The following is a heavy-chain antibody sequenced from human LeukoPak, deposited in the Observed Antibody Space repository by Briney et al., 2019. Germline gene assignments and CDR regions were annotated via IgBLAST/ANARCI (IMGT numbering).Heavy chain of an antibody. Sequence: GGSLRLSCAASGFTFRSFAMSWVRQAPGKGLEWVSYISSSGSTIYYADSVKGRFTISRDNAKNSLYLQMNSLRAEDTAVYYCAELGITMIGGVWGKGTTVTISS. CDR3: AELGITMIGGV. CDR2: ISSSGSTI. J-gene: IGHJ6*04. V-gene: IGHV3-48*03. D-gene: IGHD3-10*02. CDR1: GFTFRSFA.